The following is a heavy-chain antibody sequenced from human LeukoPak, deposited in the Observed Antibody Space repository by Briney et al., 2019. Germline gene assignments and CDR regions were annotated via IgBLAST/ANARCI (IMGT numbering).Heavy chain of an antibody. D-gene: IGHD3-10*01. CDR1: GFTFDDYA. J-gene: IGHJ3*02. V-gene: IGHV3-9*01. CDR3: AKDLSYYGSGSYGAFDI. Sequence: PGGSLRLSCAASGFTFDDYAMHWVRQAPGKGLEWVSGISWNSGSIGYADSVKGRFTISRDNAKNSLYLQMNSLRAEDTALYYCAKDLSYYGSGSYGAFDIWGQGTMVTVSS. CDR2: ISWNSGSI.